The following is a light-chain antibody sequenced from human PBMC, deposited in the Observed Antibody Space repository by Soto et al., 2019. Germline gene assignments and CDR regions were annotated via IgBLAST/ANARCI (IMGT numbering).Light chain of an antibody. V-gene: IGKV4-1*01. Sequence: DIVMTQSPDSLAVSLGERATINCKSSQSVLYSSNNKNCLAWYQQKPGQPPKLLIYWASTRESGVPDRFSGSGSGTDFTLTISSLQTEDVAVYYCQQYYRTPRTFGQGTKVEIK. CDR3: QQYYRTPRT. CDR2: WAS. CDR1: QSVLYSSNNKNC. J-gene: IGKJ1*01.